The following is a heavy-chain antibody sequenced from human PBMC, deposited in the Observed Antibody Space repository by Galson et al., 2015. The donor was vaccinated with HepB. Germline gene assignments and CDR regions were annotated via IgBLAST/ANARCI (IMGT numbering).Heavy chain of an antibody. V-gene: IGHV1-69*13. CDR1: GGTFSNYG. CDR2: IIPRFRTA. CDR3: ARLYHDFWNGYVGYFQH. Sequence: SVKVSCKASGGTFSNYGLNWVRQAPGQGLEWVGGIIPRFRTANYAQRFQGRVTITADESTSTSDLELRNLRSEDTAIYYCARLYHDFWNGYVGYFQHWGPGTLVTVFS. D-gene: IGHD3-3*01. J-gene: IGHJ1*01.